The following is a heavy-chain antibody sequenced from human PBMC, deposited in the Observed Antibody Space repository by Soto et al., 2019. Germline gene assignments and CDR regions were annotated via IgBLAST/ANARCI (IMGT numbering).Heavy chain of an antibody. CDR1: GYTFTHYG. CDR3: ARAIAGGYGHTTLDY. D-gene: IGHD5-18*01. V-gene: IGHV1-18*01. CDR2: INAYNGNT. Sequence: QVQLVQSGAEVKKPGASVKVSCKASGYTFTHYGISWVRQAPGQGLEWMGWINAYNGNTDYAHKVQDRVTVTTDTSTTTAYMELRSLTSDDTAVYYCARAIAGGYGHTTLDYWGQGTLVTVSS. J-gene: IGHJ4*02.